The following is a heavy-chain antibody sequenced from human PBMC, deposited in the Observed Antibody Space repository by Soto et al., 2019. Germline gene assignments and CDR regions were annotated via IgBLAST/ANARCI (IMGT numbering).Heavy chain of an antibody. J-gene: IGHJ3*02. CDR2: INPNSGGT. CDR1: GYTFTGYY. Sequence: GASVKVSCKASGYTFTGYYMHWVRQAPGQGLEWMGWINPNSGGTNYAQKFQGRVTMTRDTSISTAYMELSRLRSDDTAVYYCATYYYDSSGYDAFDIWGQGTMVT. D-gene: IGHD3-22*01. V-gene: IGHV1-2*02. CDR3: ATYYYDSSGYDAFDI.